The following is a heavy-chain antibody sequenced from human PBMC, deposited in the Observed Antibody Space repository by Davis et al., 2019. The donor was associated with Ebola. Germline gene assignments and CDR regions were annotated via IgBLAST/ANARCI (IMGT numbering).Heavy chain of an antibody. CDR3: ARTPVTNYDFFGGYHRGGSPYYYYGMDV. Sequence: SETLSLTCTVSGGSISSYYWSWIRQPPGKGLEWIGYIYYSGSTNYNPSLKSRVTISVDTSKNQFSLKLSSVTAADTAVYYCARTPVTNYDFFGGYHRGGSPYYYYGMDVWGQGTTVTVSS. D-gene: IGHD3-3*01. V-gene: IGHV4-59*01. CDR2: IYYSGST. CDR1: GGSISSYY. J-gene: IGHJ6*02.